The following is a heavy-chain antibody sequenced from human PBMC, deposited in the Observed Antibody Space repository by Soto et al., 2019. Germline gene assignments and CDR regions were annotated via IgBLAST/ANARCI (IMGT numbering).Heavy chain of an antibody. V-gene: IGHV3-23*01. CDR3: AKGARPFEY. J-gene: IGHJ4*02. CDR1: GFTFSSNA. CDR2: ISSSGGNT. Sequence: GESLRLSCAASGFTFSSNAMTWVRQAPGKGLEWVSAISSSGGNTYYADSVKGRFTISRDNSKNTVYLQMNSLRAEDTAVYYCAKGARPFEYWGQGTLVTVSS. D-gene: IGHD6-6*01.